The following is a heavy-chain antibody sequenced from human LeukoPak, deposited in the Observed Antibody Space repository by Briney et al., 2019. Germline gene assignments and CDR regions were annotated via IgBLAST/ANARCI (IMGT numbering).Heavy chain of an antibody. J-gene: IGHJ3*02. V-gene: IGHV3-30*02. CDR3: AKDRDKYDFWSGYPLDGFDI. Sequence: PGGSLRLSCAASGFNFSNYDIHWVRQAPGRGLEWVAFIRYDGSNKYYADSVKGRFTVSRDNSKNTLYVQMNSLRAEDTAVYYCAKDRDKYDFWSGYPLDGFDIWGQGTMVTVSS. CDR1: GFNFSNYD. CDR2: IRYDGSNK. D-gene: IGHD3-3*01.